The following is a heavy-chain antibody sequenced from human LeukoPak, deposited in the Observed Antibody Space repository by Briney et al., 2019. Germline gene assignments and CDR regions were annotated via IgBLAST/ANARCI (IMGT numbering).Heavy chain of an antibody. CDR3: ARAGIAAGIGWFDP. CDR2: ISAYIGNT. V-gene: IGHV1-18*01. J-gene: IGHJ5*02. Sequence: AAVKVSCKAAGYTFTSYGIGWVRQAPGQGLEWMGWISAYIGNTNYSQKLQGRVTMATNTSTSTAYMELRSLTSDDTAVYYCARAGIAAGIGWFDPWGQGTLVTVSS. CDR1: GYTFTSYG. D-gene: IGHD6-13*01.